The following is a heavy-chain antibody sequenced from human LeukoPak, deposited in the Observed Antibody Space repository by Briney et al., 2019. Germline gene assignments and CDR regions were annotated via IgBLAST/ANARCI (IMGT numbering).Heavy chain of an antibody. V-gene: IGHV3-23*01. Sequence: PGGSLRLSCAASGFTFSSYAMSWVRQAPGKGLEWVSGIIGSGGSTYYADSVKGRFSISRDNSKNTLYLQMNSLRAEDTAVYYCAKRGQYSSGWFKHYYYYGMDVWGQGTTVTVSS. CDR2: IIGSGGST. J-gene: IGHJ6*02. D-gene: IGHD6-19*01. CDR3: AKRGQYSSGWFKHYYYYGMDV. CDR1: GFTFSSYA.